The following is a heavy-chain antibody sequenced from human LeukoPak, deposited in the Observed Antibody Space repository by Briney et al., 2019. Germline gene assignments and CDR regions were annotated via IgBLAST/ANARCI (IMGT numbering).Heavy chain of an antibody. V-gene: IGHV4-59*08. CDR1: GGSISSYY. CDR2: IYYSGST. Sequence: SETLSLTCTVSGGSISSYYWSWIRQPPGKGLQWIGYIYYSGSTNYKPSLKSRVTISVDTSKNQFSLKLTSVTAADTAVYYCARHLDIAASGTFDYWGQGTLVTVSS. D-gene: IGHD6-13*01. CDR3: ARHLDIAASGTFDY. J-gene: IGHJ4*02.